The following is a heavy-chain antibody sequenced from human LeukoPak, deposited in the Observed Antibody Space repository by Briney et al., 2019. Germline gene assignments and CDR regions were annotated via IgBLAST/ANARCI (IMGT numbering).Heavy chain of an antibody. Sequence: GGSLRLSCAASGFTFSTYAMKWVRQAPGKGLEWISYISSSTNTIYYADSLKGRFTISRDNAKNSLYLQMNSLRAEDTAVYYCARKKYGDYVSDYWGQGTLVTVSS. V-gene: IGHV3-48*01. J-gene: IGHJ4*02. CDR1: GFTFSTYA. D-gene: IGHD4-17*01. CDR3: ARKKYGDYVSDY. CDR2: ISSSTNTI.